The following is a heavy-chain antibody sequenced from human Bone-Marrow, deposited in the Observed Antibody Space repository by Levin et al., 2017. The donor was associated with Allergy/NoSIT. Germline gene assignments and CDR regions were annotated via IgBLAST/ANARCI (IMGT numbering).Heavy chain of an antibody. CDR3: ARAHRHYSGYDPGPYYFDY. Sequence: ASVKVSCKASGYTFTSYDINWVRQATGQGLEWMGWMNPNSGNTGYAQKFQGRVTMTRNTSISTAYMELSSLRSEDTAVYYCARAHRHYSGYDPGPYYFDYWGQGTLVTVSS. CDR1: GYTFTSYD. J-gene: IGHJ4*02. V-gene: IGHV1-8*01. D-gene: IGHD5-12*01. CDR2: MNPNSGNT.